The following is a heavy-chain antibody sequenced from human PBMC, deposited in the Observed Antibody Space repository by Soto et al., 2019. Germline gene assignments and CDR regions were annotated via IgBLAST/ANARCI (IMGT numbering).Heavy chain of an antibody. Sequence: SGTLSLTCTVSGGSIGRYYWSWVRQPPGKGLEWIGYIYYSGSTNYNPSLKSRVTISVDTSKNQFSLKLSSVTAADTAVYYCARGYSSSWGYYYGMDVWGKGTTVTVSS. CDR1: GGSIGRYY. CDR2: IYYSGST. D-gene: IGHD6-13*01. CDR3: ARGYSSSWGYYYGMDV. J-gene: IGHJ6*04. V-gene: IGHV4-59*13.